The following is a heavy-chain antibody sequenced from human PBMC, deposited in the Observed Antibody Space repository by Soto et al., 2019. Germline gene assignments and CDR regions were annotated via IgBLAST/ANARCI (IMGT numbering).Heavy chain of an antibody. V-gene: IGHV1-69*02. CDR2: IIPILGIA. Sequence: QVQLVQSGAEVKKPGSSVKVSCKASGGTFSSYTISWVRQAPGQGLEWMGRIIPILGIANYAQKFQGRATITAGKSTSTAYMELSSLSSEDTAVYYCARGRDGVAVASAYWGQGTLVTVSS. J-gene: IGHJ4*02. CDR3: ARGRDGVAVASAY. D-gene: IGHD6-19*01. CDR1: GGTFSSYT.